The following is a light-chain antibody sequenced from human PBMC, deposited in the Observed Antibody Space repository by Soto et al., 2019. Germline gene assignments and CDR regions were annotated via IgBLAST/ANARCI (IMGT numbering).Light chain of an antibody. V-gene: IGLV2-14*01. CDR1: SSDVGAYNY. J-gene: IGLJ1*01. CDR3: SSYASTSTAV. CDR2: EVN. Sequence: QSVLTQPASVSGSPGQSITISCTGTSSDVGAYNYVSWYQQHPGKAPKLMIYEVNSRPSGVSNRFSGSKSGITASLTISGLQAEDEGDYYYSSYASTSTAVFGTGTKLTVL.